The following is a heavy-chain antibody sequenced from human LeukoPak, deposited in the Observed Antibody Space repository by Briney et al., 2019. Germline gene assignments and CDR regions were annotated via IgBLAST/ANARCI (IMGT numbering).Heavy chain of an antibody. Sequence: SQTLSLTCTVSGGSISSGGYYCTWIRQPPGKGLEWIGYIYHNGRTYYNPSLERRVTISVDRSKNHFSLNLTSVTAADTAVYYCARDSGRGWIGRYFDLWGRGTLVTVSS. CDR2: IYHNGRT. CDR1: GGSISSGGYY. J-gene: IGHJ2*01. D-gene: IGHD3-10*01. CDR3: ARDSGRGWIGRYFDL. V-gene: IGHV4-30-2*01.